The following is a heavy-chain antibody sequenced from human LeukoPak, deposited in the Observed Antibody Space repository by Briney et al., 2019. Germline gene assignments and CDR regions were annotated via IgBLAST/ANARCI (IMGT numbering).Heavy chain of an antibody. CDR1: GLTFSSYA. CDR3: AKGGRWDYYDSSH. CDR2: ISGNGGTT. J-gene: IGHJ3*01. Sequence: GGSLRLSCVASGLTFSSYAMTWVRQAPGKGLEWVSGISGNGGTTYYADSVKGRFTISRDNSKNTLYLQMNSLRIEDTAVYYCAKGGRWDYYDSSHWGQGTMVTVSS. D-gene: IGHD3-22*01. V-gene: IGHV3-23*01.